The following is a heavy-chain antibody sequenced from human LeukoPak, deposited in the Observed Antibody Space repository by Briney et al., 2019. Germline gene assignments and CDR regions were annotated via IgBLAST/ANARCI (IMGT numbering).Heavy chain of an antibody. CDR1: GFTFSSYG. Sequence: GGSLRLSCAASGFTFSSYGMHWVHQAPGKGLEWVAVISYDGSNKYYADSVKGRFTISRDNSKNTLYLQMNSLRAEDTAVYYCAKARDSGWTLQNLDYWGQGTLVTVSS. D-gene: IGHD6-19*01. CDR2: ISYDGSNK. J-gene: IGHJ4*02. V-gene: IGHV3-30*18. CDR3: AKARDSGWTLQNLDY.